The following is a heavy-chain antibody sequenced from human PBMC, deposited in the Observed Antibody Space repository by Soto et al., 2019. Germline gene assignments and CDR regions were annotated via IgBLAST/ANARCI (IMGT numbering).Heavy chain of an antibody. D-gene: IGHD6-6*01. CDR2: IIPIFGTA. V-gene: IGHV1-69*06. CDR1: GGTFSSYA. CDR3: ETTTTSIAAPSP. Sequence: QVQLVQSGAEVKKPGSSVKVSCKASGGTFSSYAISWVRQAPGQGLEWMGGIIPIFGTANYAQKFQGRVTITEDKSTSTAYMELSSLRSEDTAVYYCETTTTSIAAPSPWGQGTLVTVSS. J-gene: IGHJ5*02.